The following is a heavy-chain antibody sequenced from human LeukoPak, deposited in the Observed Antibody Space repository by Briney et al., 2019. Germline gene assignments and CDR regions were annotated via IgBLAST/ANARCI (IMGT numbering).Heavy chain of an antibody. CDR2: INWNGGST. V-gene: IGHV3-20*04. Sequence: RPGGSLRLSCGASGFTFDDYGMSWVRQAPGKGREWVSGINWNGGSTGYADSVKGRFTISRDNAKNSLYLQMNSLRAEDTALYYCARPTIAAAGTGAFDFWGQGTMVTVSS. D-gene: IGHD6-13*01. J-gene: IGHJ3*01. CDR3: ARPTIAAAGTGAFDF. CDR1: GFTFDDYG.